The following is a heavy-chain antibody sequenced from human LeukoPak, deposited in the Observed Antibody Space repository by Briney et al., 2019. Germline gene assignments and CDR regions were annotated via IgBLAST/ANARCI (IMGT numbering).Heavy chain of an antibody. CDR1: GGSISSYY. CDR3: ARPYGGNDAFDI. D-gene: IGHD4-23*01. V-gene: IGHV4-59*01. CDR2: IYYSGST. Sequence: SETLSLTCTVSGGSISSYYWSWIRQPPGKGLEWIGYIYYSGSTNYNPSLKSRVTISVDASKNQFSLKLSSVTAADTAVYYCARPYGGNDAFDIWGQGTMVTVSS. J-gene: IGHJ3*02.